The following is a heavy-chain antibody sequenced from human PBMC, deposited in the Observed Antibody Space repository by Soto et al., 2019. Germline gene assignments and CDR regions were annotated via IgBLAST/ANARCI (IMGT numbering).Heavy chain of an antibody. CDR3: ATLLPYCSGGSCYSSYYYGMDV. D-gene: IGHD2-15*01. J-gene: IGHJ6*02. CDR2: FDPEDGET. CDR1: GYTLTELS. V-gene: IGHV1-24*01. Sequence: ASVKVSCKVSGYTLTELSMHWVRQAPGKGLEWMGGFDPEDGETIYAQKFQGRVTMTEDTSTDTAYMELSSLRSEDTAVYYCATLLPYCSGGSCYSSYYYGMDVWGQGTTVTVSS.